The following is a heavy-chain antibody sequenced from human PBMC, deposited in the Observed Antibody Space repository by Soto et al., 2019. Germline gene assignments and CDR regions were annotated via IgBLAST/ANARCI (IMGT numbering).Heavy chain of an antibody. CDR1: GFTFNTFA. CDR2: VSYDGSNK. V-gene: IGHV3-30-3*01. J-gene: IGHJ4*02. Sequence: QVQLVESGGGVVQPGTSLRLSCAASGFTFNTFALHWVRQAPGKELEWVAIVSYDGSNKYYAESVKGRFTVSRDNSKNSLFLQMNSLGVEDTAVYFCARGDGSGIGSAHLRFAYWGRGNLVTVS. CDR3: ARGDGSGIGSAHLRFAY. D-gene: IGHD3-10*01.